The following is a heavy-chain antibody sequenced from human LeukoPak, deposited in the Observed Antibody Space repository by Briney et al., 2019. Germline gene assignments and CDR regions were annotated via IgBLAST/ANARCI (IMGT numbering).Heavy chain of an antibody. V-gene: IGHV4-31*03. CDR1: GGSISSGGYY. J-gene: IGHJ6*02. CDR2: IYYSGST. Sequence: SETLSLTCTVSGGSISSGGYYWSWIRQHPGRGLEWIGYIYYSGSTYYNPSLKSRVTISVDTSKNQFSLKLSSVSAADTAVYYCASSDTAVVRGGMDVWGQGTTVTVSS. D-gene: IGHD5-18*01. CDR3: ASSDTAVVRGGMDV.